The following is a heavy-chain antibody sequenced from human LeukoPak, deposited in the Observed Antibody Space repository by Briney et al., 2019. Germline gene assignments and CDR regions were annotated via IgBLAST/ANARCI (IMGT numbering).Heavy chain of an antibody. Sequence: GGSLRLSCAASGFTFSSYSMNWVRQAPGKGLEWVSSISSSSSYRYYADSVKGRFTISRDNAKNSLYLQMNSLRAEDTAVYYCTRISLAAAIDYWGQGALVTVSS. J-gene: IGHJ4*02. V-gene: IGHV3-21*01. CDR2: ISSSSSYR. D-gene: IGHD6-25*01. CDR1: GFTFSSYS. CDR3: TRISLAAAIDY.